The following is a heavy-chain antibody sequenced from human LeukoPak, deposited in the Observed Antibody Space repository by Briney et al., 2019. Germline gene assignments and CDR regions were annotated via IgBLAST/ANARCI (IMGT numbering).Heavy chain of an antibody. CDR1: GYTLDRFG. CDR3: ARDTPQHLKRFDY. Sequence: ASVKVSCKASGYTLDRFGISWVRQAPGQGLEWLGWINPYNGKTIFGEKFQGRVIMTTDTPTSTVYMELTSLRSDDTAVYFCARDTPQHLKRFDYWGQGTLVTVSS. CDR2: INPYNGKT. V-gene: IGHV1-18*01. J-gene: IGHJ4*02.